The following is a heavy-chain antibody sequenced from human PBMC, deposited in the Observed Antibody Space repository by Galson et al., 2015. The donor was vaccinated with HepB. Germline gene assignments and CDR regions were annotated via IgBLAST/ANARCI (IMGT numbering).Heavy chain of an antibody. V-gene: IGHV3-48*01. CDR3: ARGARYSSGWYYDY. D-gene: IGHD6-19*01. CDR2: ISDTTTAI. J-gene: IGHJ4*02. CDR1: GFTFSSYS. Sequence: SLRLSCAASGFTFSSYSVDWVRQAQGKGLEWISYISDTTTAIYYADSVKGRFTISRDNAKNSLYLQMNSLRAEDTAVYYCARGARYSSGWYYDYWGQGTLVTVSS.